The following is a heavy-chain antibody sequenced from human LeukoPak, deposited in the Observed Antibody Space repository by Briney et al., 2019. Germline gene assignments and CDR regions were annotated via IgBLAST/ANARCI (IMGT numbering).Heavy chain of an antibody. Sequence: SQTLSLTCAISGDSVSSNSAAWNWIRQSPSRGLEWLGRTYYRSKWYSDYAESVRSRIIINPDTSNNQFSLQLISVTPEDTAVYYCARGEKYFDYWGQGNLVTVFS. V-gene: IGHV6-1*01. CDR1: GDSVSSNSAA. CDR2: TYYRSKWYS. CDR3: ARGEKYFDY. J-gene: IGHJ4*02.